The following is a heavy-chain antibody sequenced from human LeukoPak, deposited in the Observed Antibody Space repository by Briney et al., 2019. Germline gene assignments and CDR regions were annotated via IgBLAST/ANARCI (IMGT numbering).Heavy chain of an antibody. J-gene: IGHJ4*02. D-gene: IGHD3-3*01. CDR3: STSYYDFWSGY. CDR2: IRSKAYGGTT. Sequence: GRSLRLSCKGSGFTFGDYAMTWVRQAPGKGLEWVGFIRSKAYGGTTEYAASVKGRFTISRDDSKSIAYLQMNSLKTEDTAVYYCSTSYYDFWSGYWGQGTLVTVSS. V-gene: IGHV3-49*04. CDR1: GFTFGDYA.